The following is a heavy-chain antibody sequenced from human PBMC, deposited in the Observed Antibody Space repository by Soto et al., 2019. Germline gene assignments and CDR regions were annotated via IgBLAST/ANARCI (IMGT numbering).Heavy chain of an antibody. J-gene: IGHJ6*02. CDR3: ARVSGSYYYGMYV. Sequence: QVQLQESGPGLVKPSGTLSLTCAVSGSSISNSNWWSLDRQPPGKGLEWIGEIYHSGSTNYNPSLKSRVTISVDKSKNQFSLKLSSVTAADTAVYYCARVSGSYYYGMYVWGQGTTVTVSS. V-gene: IGHV4-4*02. D-gene: IGHD1-26*01. CDR1: GSSISNSNW. CDR2: IYHSGST.